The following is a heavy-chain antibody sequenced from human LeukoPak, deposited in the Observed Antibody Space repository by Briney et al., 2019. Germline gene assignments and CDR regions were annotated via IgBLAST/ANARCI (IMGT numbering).Heavy chain of an antibody. D-gene: IGHD6-19*01. V-gene: IGHV3-23*01. CDR2: ISGSGGST. Sequence: GGSLRLSCAASRFTFSSYAMSWVRQAPGKGLEWVSAISGSGGSTYYADSVKGRFTISRDNSKNTLYLQMNSLRAEDTAVYYCAKDRYGVAVAGMVHYWGQGTLVTVSS. CDR3: AKDRYGVAVAGMVHY. CDR1: RFTFSSYA. J-gene: IGHJ4*02.